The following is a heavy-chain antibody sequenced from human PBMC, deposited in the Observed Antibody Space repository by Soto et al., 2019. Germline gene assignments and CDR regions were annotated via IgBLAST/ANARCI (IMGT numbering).Heavy chain of an antibody. CDR3: ARERGVYDRSLDY. CDR2: ISGYNGNT. D-gene: IGHD3-10*01. Sequence: QVQLVQSGAEVRKPGASVKVSCKPSGYTFTTYHVTWVRQAPGQGLEWMGRISGYNGNTNYAQRLQGRVTMTTDTSTSTAYMELRSLRSDDTAVYYCARERGVYDRSLDYWGQGTLVTVSS. V-gene: IGHV1-18*04. J-gene: IGHJ4*02. CDR1: GYTFTTYH.